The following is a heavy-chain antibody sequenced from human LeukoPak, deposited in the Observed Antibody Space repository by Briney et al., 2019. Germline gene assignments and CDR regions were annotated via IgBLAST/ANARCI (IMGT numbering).Heavy chain of an antibody. D-gene: IGHD3-10*01. CDR1: GFTFSSYS. CDR2: ISSSSSYI. Sequence: GGSLRLSCAASGFTFSSYSMNWVRQAPGKGLEWVSSISSSSSYIYYTDSVKGRFTISRDNAKKSLYLQMNSLRAEDTAVYYCARRALTMARGARPYYFDYWGQGTLVTVSS. J-gene: IGHJ4*02. CDR3: ARRALTMARGARPYYFDY. V-gene: IGHV3-21*01.